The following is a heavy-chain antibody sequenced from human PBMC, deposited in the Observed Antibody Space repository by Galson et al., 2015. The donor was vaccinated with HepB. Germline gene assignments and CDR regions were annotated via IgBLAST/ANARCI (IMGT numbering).Heavy chain of an antibody. V-gene: IGHV1-2*02. CDR3: ARCEYCSSTSCYWVAPAPKYFDY. J-gene: IGHJ4*02. CDR2: INPNSGGT. Sequence: SVKVSCKASGYTFTGYYMHWVRQAPGQGLEWMGWINPNSGGTNYAQKFQGRVTMTRDTSISTAYMELSRLRSDDTAVYYCARCEYCSSTSCYWVAPAPKYFDYWGQGTLVTVSS. D-gene: IGHD2-2*01. CDR1: GYTFTGYY.